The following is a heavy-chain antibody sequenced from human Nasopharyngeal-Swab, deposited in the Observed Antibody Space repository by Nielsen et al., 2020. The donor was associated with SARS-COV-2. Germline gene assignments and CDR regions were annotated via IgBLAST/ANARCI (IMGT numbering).Heavy chain of an antibody. V-gene: IGHV4-59*01. Sequence: SETLSLTCTVSGGSISSYYWSWIRQPPGKGLVWIGYIYYSGSTNYNPSLKSRVTISVDTSKNQFSLKLSSVTAADTAVYYCAREGGYDPFDYWGQGTLVTVSS. CDR2: IYYSGST. CDR3: AREGGYDPFDY. CDR1: GGSISSYY. D-gene: IGHD5-12*01. J-gene: IGHJ4*02.